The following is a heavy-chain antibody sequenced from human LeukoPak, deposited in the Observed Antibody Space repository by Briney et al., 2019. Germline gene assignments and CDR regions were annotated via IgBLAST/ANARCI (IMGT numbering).Heavy chain of an antibody. J-gene: IGHJ5*02. D-gene: IGHD3-10*01. CDR3: ARDTSSYGSGRLYSWFDP. CDR2: IYTSGNT. V-gene: IGHV4-4*07. Sequence: PSETLSLTCTVSGGSISIYYWSWIRQPAGKGLEWIGRIYTSGNTNYNPSLKSRVTMSVDTSKNQFSLKLSSVTAADTAVYYCARDTSSYGSGRLYSWFDPWGQGTLVTVSS. CDR1: GGSISIYY.